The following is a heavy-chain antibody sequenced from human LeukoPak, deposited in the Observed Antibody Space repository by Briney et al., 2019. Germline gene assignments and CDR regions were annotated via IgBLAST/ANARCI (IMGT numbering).Heavy chain of an antibody. V-gene: IGHV3-48*02. Sequence: GGSLRLPCAASGFTFSSYSMSWVRQAPGKGLEWVSYISGSSSTIYYADSVKGRFVISRDNAKNSLYLQMNSLRDEDTAVYYCARRDMTTVTYFDYWGQGTLVPVSS. CDR3: ARRDMTTVTYFDY. D-gene: IGHD4-17*01. CDR1: GFTFSSYS. CDR2: ISGSSSTI. J-gene: IGHJ4*02.